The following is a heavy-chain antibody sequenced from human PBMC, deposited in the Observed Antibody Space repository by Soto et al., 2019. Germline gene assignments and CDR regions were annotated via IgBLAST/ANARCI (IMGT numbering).Heavy chain of an antibody. V-gene: IGHV3-23*01. CDR3: AKEMIASTLADFFDY. CDR2: ISGSGGRT. D-gene: IGHD2-21*01. Sequence: EVQLLESGGGLIQPGGSLRLSCEASGFTFSNYGMTWVRLAPGKGLEWVSTISGSGGRTFYADPVKGRFTISRDNSKNTLYLQMKSLRAEDTAVYYCAKEMIASTLADFFDYWGQGILVTVSS. J-gene: IGHJ4*02. CDR1: GFTFSNYG.